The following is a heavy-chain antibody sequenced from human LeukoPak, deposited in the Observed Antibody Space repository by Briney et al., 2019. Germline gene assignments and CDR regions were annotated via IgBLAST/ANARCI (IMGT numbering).Heavy chain of an antibody. CDR3: ARALARVATITLGY. CDR2: INHSGST. CDR1: GGSFSGYY. J-gene: IGHJ4*02. D-gene: IGHD5-12*01. V-gene: IGHV4-34*01. Sequence: PSETLSLTCAVYGGSFSGYYWSWIRQPPGKGLEWIGEINHSGSTNYNPSLKSRVTISVDTSKNQFSLKLSSVTAADTAVYYCARALARVATITLGYWGQGTLVTVSS.